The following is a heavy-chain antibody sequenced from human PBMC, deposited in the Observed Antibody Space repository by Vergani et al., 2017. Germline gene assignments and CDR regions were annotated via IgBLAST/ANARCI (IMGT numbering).Heavy chain of an antibody. D-gene: IGHD3-10*01. CDR2: ITPGGST. V-gene: IGHV1-46*03. CDR1: GYTFTNYY. CDR3: ARTSSISGSYYNGEWDY. Sequence: QVLLVQSGAEVKKPGASVRVSCKTSGYTFTNYYIHWVRQAPGQGLEWMVIITPGGSTDYGPKFQGRATMTRDTSTRTVYMDLTGLRSDDTAMYYCARTSSISGSYYNGEWDYWGQGTLVVVSS. J-gene: IGHJ4*02.